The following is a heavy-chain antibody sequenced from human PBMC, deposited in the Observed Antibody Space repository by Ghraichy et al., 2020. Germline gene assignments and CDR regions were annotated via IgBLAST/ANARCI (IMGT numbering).Heavy chain of an antibody. J-gene: IGHJ4*02. CDR2: TNHRGNT. CDR1: GGSFTSYY. Sequence: SETLSLTCGVYGGSFTSYYWSWIRQPPGKGLEWIGETNHRGNTKYNPSLKSRVSISVDASKEQFSLRLTSVSAADTAVYYWARWGGDSYGSFDYWGQGTLVTVSS. CDR3: ARWGGDSYGSFDY. D-gene: IGHD5-18*01. V-gene: IGHV4-34*01.